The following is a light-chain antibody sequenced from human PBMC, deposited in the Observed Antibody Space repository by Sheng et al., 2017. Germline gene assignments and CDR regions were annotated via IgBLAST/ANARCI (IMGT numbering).Light chain of an antibody. Sequence: IQLTQSPSSLSASVGDRVTITCRASQGISSALAWYQQKPGRAPKLLVFAASSLQSGVPSRFSGSGSGTDFTLTISNLQPEDFATYYCQQSFSTPGFGPGTKVDIK. V-gene: IGKV1-39*01. CDR1: QGISSA. CDR2: AAS. J-gene: IGKJ3*01. CDR3: QQSFSTPG.